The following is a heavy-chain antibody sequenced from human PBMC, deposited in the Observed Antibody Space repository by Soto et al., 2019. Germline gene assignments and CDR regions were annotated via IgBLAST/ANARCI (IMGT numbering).Heavy chain of an antibody. J-gene: IGHJ4*02. CDR1: GFTFSSYV. Sequence: VQLLESGGGLVQPGGSLRLSCVASGFTFSSYVMSWVRQAPGQRLEWVATFSGGRDTTWHADSVKGRFTVSRDSSKNTLTLQMNRLRPGDSALYYCAKATSATCTGSICYSFDCWGQGTLVTVSS. D-gene: IGHD2-21*01. V-gene: IGHV3-23*01. CDR2: FSGGRDTT. CDR3: AKATSATCTGSICYSFDC.